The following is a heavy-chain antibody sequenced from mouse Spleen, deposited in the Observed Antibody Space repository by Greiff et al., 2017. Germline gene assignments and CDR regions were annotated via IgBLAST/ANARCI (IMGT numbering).Heavy chain of an antibody. J-gene: IGHJ3*01. CDR2: ISSGSSTI. Sequence: DVKLVESGGGLVKPGGSLKLSCAASGFTFSDYGMHWVRQAPEKGLEWVAYISSGSSTIYYADTVMGRFTISRDNAKNTLFLQMTSLRSEDTAMYYCARESTMSFPWFAYWGQGTLVTVSA. CDR1: GFTFSDYG. D-gene: IGHD2-4*01. V-gene: IGHV5-17*01. CDR3: ARESTMSFPWFAY.